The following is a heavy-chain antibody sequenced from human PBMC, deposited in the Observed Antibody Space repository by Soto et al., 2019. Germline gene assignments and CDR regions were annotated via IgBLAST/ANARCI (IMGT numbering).Heavy chain of an antibody. V-gene: IGHV3-33*08. Sequence: GGSLRLSCAASGFTFSSYGMHWVRQAPGKGLEWVAVIWYDGSNKYYADSVKGRFTISRDNSKNTLYLQMNSLRAEDTAVYYCATNFYYGDCLDYWGQGTLVTVSS. CDR2: IWYDGSNK. D-gene: IGHD4-17*01. J-gene: IGHJ4*02. CDR1: GFTFSSYG. CDR3: ATNFYYGDCLDY.